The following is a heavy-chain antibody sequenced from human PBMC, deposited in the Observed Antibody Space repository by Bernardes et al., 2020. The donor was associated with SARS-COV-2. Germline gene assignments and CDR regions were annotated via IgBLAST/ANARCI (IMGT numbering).Heavy chain of an antibody. D-gene: IGHD2-15*01. Sequence: GGSLRLSCAASGFTFDDYAMHWVRQAPGKGLEWVSGISWNSGSIGYADSVKGRFTISRDNAKNSLYLQMNSLRAEDTALYYCAKLPTPEYYFDYWGQGTLVTVSS. J-gene: IGHJ4*02. V-gene: IGHV3-9*01. CDR3: AKLPTPEYYFDY. CDR2: ISWNSGSI. CDR1: GFTFDDYA.